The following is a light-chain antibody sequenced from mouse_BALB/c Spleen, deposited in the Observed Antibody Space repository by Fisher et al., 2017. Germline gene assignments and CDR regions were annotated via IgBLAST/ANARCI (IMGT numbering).Light chain of an antibody. CDR3: FQGSGYPLT. CDR2: RTS. V-gene: IGKV4-63*01. CDR1: SSVSY. Sequence: DIVMTQSPAIMSASPGEKVTISCSASSSVSYMYWYQQKSGASPKPLIHRTSNLASGVPARFSGSGSGTSYSLTISSMEAEDVATYYCFQGSGYPLTFGAGTKLELK. J-gene: IGKJ5*01.